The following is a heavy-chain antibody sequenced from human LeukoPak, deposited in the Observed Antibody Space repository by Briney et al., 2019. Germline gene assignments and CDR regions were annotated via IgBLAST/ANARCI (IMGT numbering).Heavy chain of an antibody. V-gene: IGHV3-23*01. CDR1: GFSFSSYN. Sequence: GGSLRLSCAASGFSFSSYNMHWVRQAPGKGLEWVSAISGSGGSTYYADSVKGRFTISRDNSKNTLYLQMNSLRAEDTAVYYCATPTAMVTHDYWGQGTLVTVSS. D-gene: IGHD5-18*01. CDR3: ATPTAMVTHDY. J-gene: IGHJ4*02. CDR2: ISGSGGST.